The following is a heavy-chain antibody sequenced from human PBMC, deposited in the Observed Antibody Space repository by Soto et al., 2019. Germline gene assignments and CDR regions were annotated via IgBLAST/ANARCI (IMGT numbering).Heavy chain of an antibody. CDR1: GDSVSSGY. V-gene: IGHV4-59*02. D-gene: IGHD3-22*01. CDR2: MYLGGSF. CDR3: ARSYYDSIGFTVGP. J-gene: IGHJ5*02. Sequence: QMQLQESGPTLVKPSETLSLTCNVSGDSVSSGYWSWIRPPPGKGMEWIGFMYLGGSFNYNPSLASRVTISVETAKNQFSMRMTSVTAADTAVYYGARSYYDSIGFTVGPWCQGTLVTVSS.